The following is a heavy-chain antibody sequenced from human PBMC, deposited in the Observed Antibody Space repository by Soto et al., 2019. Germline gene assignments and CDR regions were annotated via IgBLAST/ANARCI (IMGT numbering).Heavy chain of an antibody. CDR1: GFTFSSYG. CDR3: ARDRVGIVVVPAAKGPPSDYYYGMDV. CDR2: IWYDGSNK. Sequence: GGSLRLSCAASGFTFSSYGMHWVRQAPGKGLEWVAVIWYDGSNKYYADSVKGRFTISRDNSKNTLYLQMNSLRAEDTAVYYCARDRVGIVVVPAAKGPPSDYYYGMDVWGQGTTVTVSS. J-gene: IGHJ6*02. D-gene: IGHD2-2*01. V-gene: IGHV3-33*01.